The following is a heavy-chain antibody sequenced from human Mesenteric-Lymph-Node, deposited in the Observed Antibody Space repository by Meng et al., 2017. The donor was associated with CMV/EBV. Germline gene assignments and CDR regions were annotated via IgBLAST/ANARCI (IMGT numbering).Heavy chain of an antibody. CDR1: GGSTSSRSYY. CDR3: ASLIVVPAAMGLYGMDV. J-gene: IGHJ6*02. Sequence: SETLSLTCTVSGGSTSSRSYYWGWIRQPPGKGLEWIGSIYYSGSTYYNPSLKSRVTISVDTSKNQFSLKLSSVTAADTAVYYCASLIVVPAAMGLYGMDVWGQGTTVTVSS. D-gene: IGHD2-2*01. V-gene: IGHV4-39*07. CDR2: IYYSGST.